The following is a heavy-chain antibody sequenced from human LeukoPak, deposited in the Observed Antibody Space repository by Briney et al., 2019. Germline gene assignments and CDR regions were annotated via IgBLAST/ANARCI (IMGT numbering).Heavy chain of an antibody. V-gene: IGHV4-39*01. CDR3: ARHRTTHEYFDL. D-gene: IGHD2/OR15-2a*01. J-gene: IGHJ2*01. CDR1: SGSISITSYY. CDR2: IYYSGNT. Sequence: PSETLSLTCTVSSGSISITSYYWGWIRQSPGKGLEWIGSIYYSGNTYDNPSLKSRVTMSVDTSKNQFSLRLTFVTAADTAVYFCARHRTTHEYFDLWGRGTLVSVSS.